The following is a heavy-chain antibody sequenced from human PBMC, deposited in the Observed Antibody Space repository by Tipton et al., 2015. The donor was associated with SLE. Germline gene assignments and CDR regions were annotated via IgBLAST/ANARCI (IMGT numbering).Heavy chain of an antibody. J-gene: IGHJ4*02. Sequence: SLRLSCAASGFTFSDYYMSWIRQAPGRGLEWVSYISSSGSTIYYADSVKGRFTISRDNAKNSLYLQMNSLRAEDTAVYYCARVLGDGYNSDYWGQGTLVTVSS. D-gene: IGHD5-24*01. CDR3: ARVLGDGYNSDY. CDR1: GFTFSDYY. CDR2: ISSSGSTI. V-gene: IGHV3-11*01.